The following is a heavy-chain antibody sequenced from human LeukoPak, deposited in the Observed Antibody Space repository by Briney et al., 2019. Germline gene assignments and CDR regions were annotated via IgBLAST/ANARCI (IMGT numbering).Heavy chain of an antibody. D-gene: IGHD3-10*01. CDR2: IKQDGSEK. V-gene: IGHV3-7*03. CDR1: GFTFSSYW. Sequence: GGSLRLSCAASGFTFSSYWMSWVRQAPGKGLEWVANIKQDGSEKYYVDSVKGRFAISRDNAKNSLYLQMNSLRAEDTAVYYCARATYYYGSGSGPDYWGQGTLVTVSS. CDR3: ARATYYYGSGSGPDY. J-gene: IGHJ4*02.